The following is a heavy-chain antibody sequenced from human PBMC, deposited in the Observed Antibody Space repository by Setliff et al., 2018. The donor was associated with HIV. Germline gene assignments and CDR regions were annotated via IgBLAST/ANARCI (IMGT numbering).Heavy chain of an antibody. Sequence: GESLKISCQGSGYSFTNYWIGWVRQMPGKGLEWVGIIYPGDSDTRYSPSFQGQVTISADKSISTAYLQWSTLKASDTAIYYCARSLCYYDSCGYYYNYWGQGTLVTVSS. J-gene: IGHJ4*02. V-gene: IGHV5-51*01. CDR1: GYSFTNYW. CDR3: ARSLCYYDSCGYYYNY. D-gene: IGHD3-22*01. CDR2: IYPGDSDT.